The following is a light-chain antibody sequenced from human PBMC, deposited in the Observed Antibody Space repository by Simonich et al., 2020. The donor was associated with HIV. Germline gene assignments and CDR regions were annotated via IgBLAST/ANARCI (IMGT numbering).Light chain of an antibody. V-gene: IGKV1-5*03. CDR2: QAS. Sequence: DIQMTQSPSSVSASVGDRVTVTCRASQSISTWLAWYQQKPGKAPKLLIYQASSLERGVPSRFSGSGSGTEFTLTVSSLQPDDFATYYCQQYNTFPLTFGQGTRLEIK. CDR1: QSISTW. CDR3: QQYNTFPLT. J-gene: IGKJ5*01.